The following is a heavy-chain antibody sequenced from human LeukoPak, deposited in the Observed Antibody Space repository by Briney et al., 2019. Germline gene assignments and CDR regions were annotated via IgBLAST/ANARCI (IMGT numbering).Heavy chain of an antibody. D-gene: IGHD1-7*01. CDR2: IWYDGSNK. CDR1: GITFSSYA. J-gene: IGHJ5*02. CDR3: ARELPPVVNYRFDH. Sequence: GGSLRLSCAAPGITFSSYAMTWVRQAPGKGLEWVAVIWYDGSNKYCADSVKGRFTISRDNSKNTLYLQINSLRAEDTAMYYCARELPPVVNYRFDHWGQGTLVTVSS. V-gene: IGHV3-33*08.